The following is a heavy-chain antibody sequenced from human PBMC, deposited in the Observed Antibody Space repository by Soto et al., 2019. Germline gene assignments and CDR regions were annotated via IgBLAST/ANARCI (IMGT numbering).Heavy chain of an antibody. Sequence: ASVKVSCKASGYTFTSYYMHWVRQAPGQGLEWMGWINPSSGGTNYAQKFQGRVTMTRDTSISTAYMELSRLRSDDTAVYYCARDDYDFWSGYYGPYYGMDVWGQGTTVTVSS. V-gene: IGHV1-2*02. D-gene: IGHD3-3*01. CDR2: INPSSGGT. CDR1: GYTFTSYY. J-gene: IGHJ6*02. CDR3: ARDDYDFWSGYYGPYYGMDV.